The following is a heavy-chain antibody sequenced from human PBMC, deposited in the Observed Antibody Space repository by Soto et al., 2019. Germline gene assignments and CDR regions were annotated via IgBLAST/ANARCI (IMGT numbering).Heavy chain of an antibody. D-gene: IGHD3-22*01. CDR3: AKWGHNYYDSSDPLPYSSYGMDV. CDR1: VCTFSSYA. Sequence: VGSLRLSCASSVCTFSSYAMSWVRQSPGKWLEWVSAISGSGGSTYYADSVKGRFTISRDNSKNTLYLQMNSLRAEDTAVYYCAKWGHNYYDSSDPLPYSSYGMDVWGQGTTGIVS. J-gene: IGHJ6*02. CDR2: ISGSGGST. V-gene: IGHV3-23*01.